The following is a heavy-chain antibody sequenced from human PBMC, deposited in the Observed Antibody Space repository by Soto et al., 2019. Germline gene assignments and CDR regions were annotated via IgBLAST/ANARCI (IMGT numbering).Heavy chain of an antibody. V-gene: IGHV3-30-3*02. Sequence: GVSLRLSFAGSGFIFSNSAFLWVRQAPRKGLEWVAVISYDGNNKYYADSVKGRFTISRDNSKNTRYLQMHSWLANENPEDYSAKDGGSNTGLCRMDHWGRGTQVTVSS. D-gene: IGHD2-2*02. CDR1: GFIFSNSA. J-gene: IGHJ4*02. CDR3: AKDGGSNTGLCRMDH. CDR2: ISYDGNNK.